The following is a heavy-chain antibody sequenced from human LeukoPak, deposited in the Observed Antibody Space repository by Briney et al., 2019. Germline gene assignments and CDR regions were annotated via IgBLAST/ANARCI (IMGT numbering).Heavy chain of an antibody. D-gene: IGHD3-10*01. Sequence: GGSLRLSCAASGFRFSSYAMHWVRQAPGKGLEWVAVISYDGSNKYYADSVKGRFTISRDNSKNTLYLQMNSLRAEDTAVYYCARSSILLWFGELSPYYYYYYMDVWGKGTTVTVSS. V-gene: IGHV3-30*04. CDR1: GFRFSSYA. CDR3: ARSSILLWFGELSPYYYYYYMDV. CDR2: ISYDGSNK. J-gene: IGHJ6*03.